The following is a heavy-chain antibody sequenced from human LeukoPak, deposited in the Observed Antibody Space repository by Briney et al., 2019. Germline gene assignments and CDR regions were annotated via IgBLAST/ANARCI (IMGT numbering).Heavy chain of an antibody. J-gene: IGHJ4*02. CDR1: GFTFSSYA. V-gene: IGHV3-30-3*01. CDR2: ISYDGSDK. CDR3: ARGKESGSYLDY. D-gene: IGHD1-26*01. Sequence: GRSLRLSCAASGFTFSSYAMHWVRQAPGKGLEWVAVISYDGSDKYYADSVKGRFTISRDNSKNSLYLQMNSLRAEDTAVYYCARGKESGSYLDYWGQGTLVTVSS.